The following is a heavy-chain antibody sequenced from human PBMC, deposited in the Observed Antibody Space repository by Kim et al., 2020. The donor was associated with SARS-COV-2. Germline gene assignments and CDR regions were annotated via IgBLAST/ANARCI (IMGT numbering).Heavy chain of an antibody. CDR1: GGSISSSSYY. CDR2: IYYSGST. CDR3: ARLGAYSSSSYYYYGMDV. Sequence: SETLSLTCTVSGGSISSSSYYWGWIRQPPGKGLEWIGSIYYSGSTYYNPSLKSRVTISVDTSKNQFSLNLSSVTAADTAVYYCARLGAYSSSSYYYYGMDVWGQGTTVTVSS. J-gene: IGHJ6*02. D-gene: IGHD6-13*01. V-gene: IGHV4-39*01.